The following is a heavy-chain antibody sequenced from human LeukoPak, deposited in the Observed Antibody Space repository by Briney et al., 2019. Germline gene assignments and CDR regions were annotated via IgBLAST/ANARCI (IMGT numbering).Heavy chain of an antibody. CDR1: GGSSSGYY. V-gene: IGHV4-34*01. CDR2: INHSGST. D-gene: IGHD3-16*02. CDR3: ARGGNDYVWGSYRYYFDY. Sequence: SETLSLTCAVYGGSSSGYYWSWIRQPPGKGLEWIGEINHSGSTNYNPSLKSRVTISVDTSKNQFSLKLSSVTAADTAVYYCARGGNDYVWGSYRYYFDYWGQGTLVTVSS. J-gene: IGHJ4*02.